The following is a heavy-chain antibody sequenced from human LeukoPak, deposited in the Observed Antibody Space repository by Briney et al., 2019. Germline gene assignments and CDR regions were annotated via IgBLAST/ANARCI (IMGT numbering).Heavy chain of an antibody. J-gene: IGHJ4*02. CDR3: ARDRSGYDYAY. V-gene: IGHV1-2*02. Sequence: ASVKVSYKASGYTFTGYYMHWVRQAPGQGLEWMGWINPNSGGINYAQKFQGRVTMTRDTSISTAYMELSRLRSDDTAVYYCARDRSGYDYAYWGQGTLVTVSS. CDR1: GYTFTGYY. CDR2: INPNSGGI. D-gene: IGHD5-12*01.